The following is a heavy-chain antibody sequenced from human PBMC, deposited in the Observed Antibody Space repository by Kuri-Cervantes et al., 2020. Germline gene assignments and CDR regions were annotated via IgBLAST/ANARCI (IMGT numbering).Heavy chain of an antibody. J-gene: IGHJ6*03. CDR1: GFTFSVFG. CDR2: ITNSGGTM. CDR3: ATFTRRAGYYMEV. V-gene: IGHV3-48*01. D-gene: IGHD5-24*01. Sequence: LSLTCAASGFTFSVFGMNWVRQAPGKGLEWVSYITNSGGTMYYADSVKGRFTISRDNAKNSLYLQMNSLRAEDTAVYYCATFTRRAGYYMEVWGKGTTVTVSS.